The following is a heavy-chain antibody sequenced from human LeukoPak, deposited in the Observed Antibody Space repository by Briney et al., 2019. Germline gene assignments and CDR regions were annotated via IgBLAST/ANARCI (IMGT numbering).Heavy chain of an antibody. J-gene: IGHJ4*02. CDR2: FSASGGTT. V-gene: IGHV3-23*01. Sequence: GGSLRLSCAASGFTFSRSAMNWARQAPGKGLEWVSSFSASGGTTYYADSAKGRFTISRDNSKNTLSVQMNSLRAEDTAVYYCAKANYSGSYYFDSWGQGTLVTVSS. D-gene: IGHD1-26*01. CDR3: AKANYSGSYYFDS. CDR1: GFTFSRSA.